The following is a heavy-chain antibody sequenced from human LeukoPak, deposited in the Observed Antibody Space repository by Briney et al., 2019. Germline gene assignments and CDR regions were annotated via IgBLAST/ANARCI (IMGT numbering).Heavy chain of an antibody. CDR1: GFVFSNSW. Sequence: GGSLRLSCAASGFVFSNSWMGWVRLAPGKGLEWVANIKEDGSETYYVDSVKGRFTISRVNAKNSLDLQMNSLRDEDTAVYYCARRKEVQTTFDYWGQGTLVTVSS. V-gene: IGHV3-7*01. J-gene: IGHJ4*02. CDR2: IKEDGSET. CDR3: ARRKEVQTTFDY. D-gene: IGHD4/OR15-4a*01.